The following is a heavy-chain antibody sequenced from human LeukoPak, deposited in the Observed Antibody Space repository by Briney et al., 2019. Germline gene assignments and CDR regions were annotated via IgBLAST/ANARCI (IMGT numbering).Heavy chain of an antibody. CDR3: AKDRNRGYSGSFDY. J-gene: IGHJ4*02. Sequence: GGSLRLSCAASGFTVSSNYMSWVRQAPGKGLEWVSVIYSGGSTYYADSVKGRFTISRDNSKNTLYLQMNSLRAEDTAVYYCAKDRNRGYSGSFDYWGQGTLVTVSS. D-gene: IGHD5-12*01. CDR1: GFTVSSNY. CDR2: IYSGGST. V-gene: IGHV3-66*01.